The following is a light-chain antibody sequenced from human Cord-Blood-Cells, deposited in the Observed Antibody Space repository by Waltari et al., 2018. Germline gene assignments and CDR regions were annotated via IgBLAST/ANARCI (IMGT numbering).Light chain of an antibody. CDR3: QQRSNWPLT. J-gene: IGKJ4*01. CDR1: QSVSSY. Sequence: EIVLTPSPATLSLSPGERATLSSRASQSVSSYLAWYQQKPGQAPRLLIYDASNRATGIPARFSGSGSGTDFTLTISSLEPEDFAVYYCQQRSNWPLTFGGGTKVEIK. V-gene: IGKV3-11*01. CDR2: DAS.